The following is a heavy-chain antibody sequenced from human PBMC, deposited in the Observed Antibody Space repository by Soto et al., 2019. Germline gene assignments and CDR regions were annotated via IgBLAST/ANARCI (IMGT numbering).Heavy chain of an antibody. CDR1: GYTFTSYD. D-gene: IGHD3-22*01. J-gene: IGHJ6*02. CDR2: MNPNSGNT. Sequence: ASLKVSCKASGYTFTSYDINWVRQATGQGLEWMGWMNPNSGNTGYAQKFQGRVTMTRNTSVSTAYMELSSLRSEDTAVYYCAVTYYYDSSGYYYDYGMDVWGQGTTVTVSS. V-gene: IGHV1-8*01. CDR3: AVTYYYDSSGYYYDYGMDV.